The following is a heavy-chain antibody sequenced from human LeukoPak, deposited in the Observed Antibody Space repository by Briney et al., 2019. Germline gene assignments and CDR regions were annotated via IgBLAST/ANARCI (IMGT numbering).Heavy chain of an antibody. CDR2: INHSGST. D-gene: IGHD3-9*01. CDR3: AREVMTGYFEPLDY. V-gene: IGHV4-34*01. CDR1: GGSFSDYY. J-gene: IGHJ4*02. Sequence: SETLSLTCAVYGGSFSDYYWSWIRQPPGKGLEWIGEINHSGSTNYNPSLTSRVTISVDTSKNQFSLKLSSVTAADTAVYYCAREVMTGYFEPLDYWGQGTLVTVSS.